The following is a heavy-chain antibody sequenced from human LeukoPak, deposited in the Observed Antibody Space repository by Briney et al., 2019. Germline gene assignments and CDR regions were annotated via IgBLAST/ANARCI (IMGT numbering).Heavy chain of an antibody. CDR2: MNPNSGNT. D-gene: IGHD2-15*01. Sequence: GASVKVSCKASGGTFSSYAINWVRQATGQGLEWMGWMNPNSGNTGYAQKFQGRVTITRNTSISTAYMELSSLRSEDTAVYYCATAARKYYYFDYWGQGTLVTVSS. V-gene: IGHV1-8*03. CDR1: GGTFSSYA. J-gene: IGHJ4*02. CDR3: ATAARKYYYFDY.